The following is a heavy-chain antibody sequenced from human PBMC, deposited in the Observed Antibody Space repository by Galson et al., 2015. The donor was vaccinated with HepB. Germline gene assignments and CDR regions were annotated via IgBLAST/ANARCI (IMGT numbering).Heavy chain of an antibody. Sequence: SLRLSCAASGFTFSDYAIHWVRQAPGKGLEWVAVISYDGSNKYYADSVKGRFTISRDNSKNTLFLQMNSLRVEDTALYYCARVSCSRTSCYLYYYHGMDVWGQGTTVTVSS. D-gene: IGHD2-2*01. J-gene: IGHJ6*02. V-gene: IGHV3-30-3*01. CDR1: GFTFSDYA. CDR3: ARVSCSRTSCYLYYYHGMDV. CDR2: ISYDGSNK.